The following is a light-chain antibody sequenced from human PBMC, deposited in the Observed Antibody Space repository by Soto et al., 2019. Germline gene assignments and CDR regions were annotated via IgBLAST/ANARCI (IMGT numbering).Light chain of an antibody. V-gene: IGKV1-12*01. CDR2: AAS. CDR1: QDISNY. Sequence: IRMTQSPSSLSASVGDRVTITCQASQDISNYLNWYQQKPGNAPKLLIYAASTLQSGVPSRFSGSGSGTDFTLTISSLQPEDFATYYCQQAFSFPLTFGGGTKVDNK. CDR3: QQAFSFPLT. J-gene: IGKJ4*01.